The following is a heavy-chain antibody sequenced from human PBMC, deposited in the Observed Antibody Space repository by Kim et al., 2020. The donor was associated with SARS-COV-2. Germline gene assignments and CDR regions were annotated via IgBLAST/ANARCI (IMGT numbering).Heavy chain of an antibody. V-gene: IGHV3-33*05. CDR3: ARDQGDIVVVPAAPCFDY. D-gene: IGHD2-2*01. J-gene: IGHJ4*02. Sequence: GGSLRLSCAASGFTFSSYGMHWVRQAPGKGLEWVAVISYDGSNKYYADSVKGRFTISRDNSKNTLYLQMNSLRAEDTAVYYCARDQGDIVVVPAAPCFDYWGQGTLVTVSS. CDR1: GFTFSSYG. CDR2: ISYDGSNK.